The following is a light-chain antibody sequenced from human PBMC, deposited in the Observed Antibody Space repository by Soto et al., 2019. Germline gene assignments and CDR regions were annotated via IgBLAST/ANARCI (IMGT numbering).Light chain of an antibody. CDR3: QQYGSSPRKA. J-gene: IGKJ1*01. CDR1: QSVSSSY. CDR2: GAS. Sequence: EIVLTQSPGTLSLSPGERATLSCRASQSVSSSYLAWYQQKPGQAPRHLIYGASSRATGIPDRFSGSGSGTDFTLIISRLEPEDFAVYYCQQYGSSPRKAFGQGTKVEI. V-gene: IGKV3-20*01.